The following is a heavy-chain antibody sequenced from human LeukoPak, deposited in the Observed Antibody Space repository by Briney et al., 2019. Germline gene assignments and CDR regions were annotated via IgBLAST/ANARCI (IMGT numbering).Heavy chain of an antibody. J-gene: IGHJ4*02. CDR1: GFTFTNYA. D-gene: IGHD3-10*01. CDR2: ISGSGGST. Sequence: PGGSLRLSCAASGFTFTNYAMSWVRQAPGEGLEWVSTISGSGGSTYYADSVKGRFTISRDNSKNTLYLQMNSLRAEDTAVYYCAKGGPGLWFGELLSPCYFDYWGQGTLVTVSS. V-gene: IGHV3-23*01. CDR3: AKGGPGLWFGELLSPCYFDY.